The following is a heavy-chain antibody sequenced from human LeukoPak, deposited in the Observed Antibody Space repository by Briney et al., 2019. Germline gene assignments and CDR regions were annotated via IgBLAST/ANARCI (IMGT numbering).Heavy chain of an antibody. CDR1: GFTFSSYE. CDR2: ISSSSSYI. D-gene: IGHD2-21*01. V-gene: IGHV3-21*05. Sequence: AGGSLRLSCEASGFTFSSYEMNWVRQAPGKGLEWVSYISSSSSYIYYADSVKGRFTISRDNAKNSLYLQMNSLRAEDTAVYYCARDGPYLDYYYYMDVWGKGTTVTVSS. J-gene: IGHJ6*03. CDR3: ARDGPYLDYYYYMDV.